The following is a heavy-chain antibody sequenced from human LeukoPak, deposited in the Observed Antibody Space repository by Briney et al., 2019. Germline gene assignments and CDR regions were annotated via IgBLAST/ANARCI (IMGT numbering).Heavy chain of an antibody. V-gene: IGHV1-18*01. J-gene: IGHJ6*03. CDR3: ARSPVYYYYYMDV. Sequence: ASVKVSCKASGYTFTRYGISWVRQAPGQGLEWMGWISAYNGNTNYAQKLQGRVTMTTDTSTSTACMELRSLRSDDTAVYYCARSPVYYYYYMDVWGKGTTVTVSS. CDR1: GYTFTRYG. CDR2: ISAYNGNT.